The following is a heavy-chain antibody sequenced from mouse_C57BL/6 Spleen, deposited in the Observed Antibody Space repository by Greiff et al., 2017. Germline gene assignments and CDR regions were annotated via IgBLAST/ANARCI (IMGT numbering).Heavy chain of an antibody. Sequence: VQVVESGAELVKPGASVKISCKASGYAFSSYWMNWVKQRPGKGLEWIGQIYPGDGDTNYNGKFKGKATLTADKSSSTAYMQLSSLTSEDSAVYFCAREDYSNYDAMDCWGQGTSVTVSS. CDR2: IYPGDGDT. CDR1: GYAFSSYW. J-gene: IGHJ4*01. CDR3: AREDYSNYDAMDC. V-gene: IGHV1-80*01. D-gene: IGHD2-5*01.